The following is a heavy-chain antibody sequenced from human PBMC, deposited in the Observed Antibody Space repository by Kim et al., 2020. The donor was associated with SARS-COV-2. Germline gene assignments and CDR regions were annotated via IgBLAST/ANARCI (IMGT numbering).Heavy chain of an antibody. Sequence: GGSLRLSCAASGFTFSSYAMSWVRQAPGKGLEWVSAISGSGGSTYYADSVKGRFTISRDNSKNTLYLQMNSLRAEDTAVYYCAKDLLRYFDWLPHDYWGQGTLVTVSS. J-gene: IGHJ4*02. V-gene: IGHV3-23*01. D-gene: IGHD3-9*01. CDR3: AKDLLRYFDWLPHDY. CDR2: ISGSGGST. CDR1: GFTFSSYA.